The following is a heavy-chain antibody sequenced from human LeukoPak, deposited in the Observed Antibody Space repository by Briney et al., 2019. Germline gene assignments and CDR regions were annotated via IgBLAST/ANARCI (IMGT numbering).Heavy chain of an antibody. Sequence: GASVKVSCKASGGTFSSYAISWVRQAPGQGLEWMGGIIPIFGTANYAQKFQGRVTITADESTSTAYMELSSLRSEDTAVYYCAREAPYSGSYYGFLVFDYWGQGTLVTVSS. D-gene: IGHD1-26*01. CDR3: AREAPYSGSYYGFLVFDY. V-gene: IGHV1-69*13. J-gene: IGHJ4*02. CDR2: IIPIFGTA. CDR1: GGTFSSYA.